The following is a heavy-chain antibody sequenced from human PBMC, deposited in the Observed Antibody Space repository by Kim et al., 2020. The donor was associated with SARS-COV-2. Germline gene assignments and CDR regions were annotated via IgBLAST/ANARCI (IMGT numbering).Heavy chain of an antibody. CDR3: ARDAVGGVLWFGELLPHTTLYGMDV. CDR2: ISSSSSYI. J-gene: IGHJ6*02. CDR1: GFTFSSYS. V-gene: IGHV3-21*01. D-gene: IGHD3-10*01. Sequence: GGSLRLSCAASGFTFSSYSMNWVRQAPGKGLEWVSSISSSSSYIYYADSVKGRFTISRDNAKNSLYLQMNSLRAEDTAVYYCARDAVGGVLWFGELLPHTTLYGMDVWGQGTTVTVSS.